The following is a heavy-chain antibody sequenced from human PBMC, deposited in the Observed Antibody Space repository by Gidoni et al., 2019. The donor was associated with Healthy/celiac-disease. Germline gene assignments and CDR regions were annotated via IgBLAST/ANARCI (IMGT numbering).Heavy chain of an antibody. V-gene: IGHV3-9*01. CDR3: AKGDVGGTTYNWFDP. CDR1: GFRFVNYA. CDR2: LRWNSSNI. D-gene: IGHD1-26*01. J-gene: IGHJ5*02. Sequence: EVQLVESGGGLVQPGRSLRLSCAAPGFRFVNYAMHWVRQAPGQGLEWVSGLRWNSSNIAYADSVKGRFTISRDNNKNSLYLQMNGLGAEDTALYYCAKGDVGGTTYNWFDPWGQGTLVTVSS.